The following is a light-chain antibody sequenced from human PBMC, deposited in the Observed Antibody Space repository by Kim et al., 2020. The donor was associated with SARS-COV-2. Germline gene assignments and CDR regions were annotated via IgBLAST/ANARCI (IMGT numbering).Light chain of an antibody. Sequence: LSPGERATLSCRASQSVSSTYLAWYQQKPGQAPRLLINGASSRATGIPDRFSGSGSGTDFTLTISRLEPEDFAVYYCQYYGGSPYTFGQGTKLEI. CDR2: GAS. CDR3: QYYGGSPYT. J-gene: IGKJ2*01. CDR1: QSVSSTY. V-gene: IGKV3-20*01.